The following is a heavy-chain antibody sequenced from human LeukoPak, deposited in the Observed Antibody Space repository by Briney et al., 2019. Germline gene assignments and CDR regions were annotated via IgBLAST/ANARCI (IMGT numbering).Heavy chain of an antibody. CDR2: ISGSGSTI. J-gene: IGHJ6*03. Sequence: GGSLRLSCAASGFTFSSYAMSWVRQAPGKGLEWVSAISGSGSTIYYADSVKVRFTISRDNAKTSLYLQMNSLRAEDTAVYYCARASGWYQYYYYMDVWGKGTTVTISS. V-gene: IGHV3-23*01. CDR3: ARASGWYQYYYYMDV. CDR1: GFTFSSYA. D-gene: IGHD6-19*01.